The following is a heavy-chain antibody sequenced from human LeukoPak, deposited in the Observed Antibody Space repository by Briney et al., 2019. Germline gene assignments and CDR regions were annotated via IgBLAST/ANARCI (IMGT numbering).Heavy chain of an antibody. CDR2: INHSGST. J-gene: IGHJ5*02. D-gene: IGHD3-3*01. Sequence: PSETLSLTCAVYGGSFSGYYWSWIRQPPGKGLEWIGEINHSGSTNYNPSLKSRVTISVDTSKNQFSLKLSSVTAADTAVYYCAPLGNPDLFGVDPFTNWFDPWGQGTLVTVSS. V-gene: IGHV4-34*01. CDR3: APLGNPDLFGVDPFTNWFDP. CDR1: GGSFSGYY.